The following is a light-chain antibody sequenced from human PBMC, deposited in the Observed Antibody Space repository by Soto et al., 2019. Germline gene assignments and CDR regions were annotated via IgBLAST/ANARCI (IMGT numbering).Light chain of an antibody. Sequence: EIVLTQSPGTLSWSQGEKAPLSYRASQIVSISYLAWYQQKPGQAPRHLFYGAYSRATGIPDRFSGSGSGTDFTLTISRLEPEDFAVYYCQKYGSSSITFGQGTRLEIK. CDR3: QKYGSSSIT. V-gene: IGKV3-20*01. J-gene: IGKJ5*01. CDR1: QIVSISY. CDR2: GAY.